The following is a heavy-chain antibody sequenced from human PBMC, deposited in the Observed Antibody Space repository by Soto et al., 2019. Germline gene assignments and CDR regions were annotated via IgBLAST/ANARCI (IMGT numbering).Heavy chain of an antibody. CDR1: GGTFSSYT. D-gene: IGHD4-17*01. CDR3: ERARGLPTA. V-gene: IGHV1-69*02. CDR2: IIPILGIA. Sequence: QVQLVQSGAEVKKPGSSVKVSCKASGGTFSSYTISWVRQAPGQGLEWMGRIIPILGIANYAQKFQGRVKINEDKATGTAYMELSSLRSEDTAVYSCERARGLPTAWGQGTLVTGSS. J-gene: IGHJ4*02.